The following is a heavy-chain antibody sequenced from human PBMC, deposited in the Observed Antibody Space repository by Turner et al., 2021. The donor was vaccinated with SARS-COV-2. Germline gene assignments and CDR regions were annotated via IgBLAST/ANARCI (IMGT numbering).Heavy chain of an antibody. CDR1: GVTFSTSA. Sequence: EVHLLESGGGLLQPGGSLGLSRAASGVTFSTSAMTWVRQGPGKGLEWVSGISGSGGSTYYADPVKGRFTISRDNSKNTLFLQMNSLRAGDTAVYYCATGRRENYFNYWGQGTLVTVSS. J-gene: IGHJ4*02. D-gene: IGHD1-26*01. CDR3: ATGRRENYFNY. CDR2: ISGSGGST. V-gene: IGHV3-23*01.